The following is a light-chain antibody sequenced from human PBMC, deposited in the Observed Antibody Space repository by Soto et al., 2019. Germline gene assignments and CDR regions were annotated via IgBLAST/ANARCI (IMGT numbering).Light chain of an antibody. V-gene: IGLV2-14*01. CDR1: SSDLGDYNY. CDR2: EVT. J-gene: IGLJ1*01. Sequence: QSALTQPASVSGSPGQSITISCTRTSSDLGDYNYVSWYQHHPGKAPRLIIYEVTNRPSGISYRFSGSKSGNTASLTISGLQAEDEADYYCSSYTSSNTDVFGTGTKVTVL. CDR3: SSYTSSNTDV.